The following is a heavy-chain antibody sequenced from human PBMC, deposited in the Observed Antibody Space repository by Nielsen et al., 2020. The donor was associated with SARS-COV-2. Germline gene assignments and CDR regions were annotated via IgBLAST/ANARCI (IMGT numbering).Heavy chain of an antibody. CDR2: INNDGSST. Sequence: GESLKISCVASGFTFSSHWMHWVRQVPGTGLLWPSRINNDGSSTSYADSVKGRFTISRDNAKNTLWLEMNSLRVDDTAVYYCVGDTGGRWGELWGQGTLVTVSS. J-gene: IGHJ4*02. V-gene: IGHV3-74*01. CDR3: VGDTGGRWGEL. CDR1: GFTFSSHW. D-gene: IGHD2-15*01.